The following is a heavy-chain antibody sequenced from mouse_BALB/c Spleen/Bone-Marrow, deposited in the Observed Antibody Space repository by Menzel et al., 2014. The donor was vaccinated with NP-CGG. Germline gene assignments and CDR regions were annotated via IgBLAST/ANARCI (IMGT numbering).Heavy chain of an antibody. CDR2: ISGGTSTI. Sequence: EVQLQQSGGGLVQPGGSRKLSCAASGFTFRSFGMHWARQAPEKGLEWVAYISGGTSTIYYADTVKGRFTISRDNPNNTLFLQMTSLRSEDTAMYYCVRGGYYVPSYIDSRGQGTTLTVSS. CDR1: GFTFRSFG. D-gene: IGHD2-3*01. CDR3: VRGGYYVPSYIDS. V-gene: IGHV5-17*02. J-gene: IGHJ2*01.